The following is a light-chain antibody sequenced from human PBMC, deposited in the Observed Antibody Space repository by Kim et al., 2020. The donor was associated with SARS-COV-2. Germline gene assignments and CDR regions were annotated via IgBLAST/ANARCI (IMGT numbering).Light chain of an antibody. V-gene: IGLV2-8*01. CDR1: SSYFASVNY. CDR3: GSYVGNNNFV. Sequence: QSDANSPTATSSYFASVNYVSCYQPHPGKAPKLMIYEVTHRPSGVPDRFSGSKSGNTASLTVSGLQAEDEADYYCGSYVGNNNFVFGTGTKVTVL. CDR2: EVT. J-gene: IGLJ1*01.